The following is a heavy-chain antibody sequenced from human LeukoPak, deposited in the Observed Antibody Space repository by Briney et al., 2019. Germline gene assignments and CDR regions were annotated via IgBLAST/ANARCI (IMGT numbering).Heavy chain of an antibody. J-gene: IGHJ4*02. CDR1: GFXFSSYA. CDR3: VKRLNNYFDY. V-gene: IGHV3-64D*06. D-gene: IGHD4/OR15-4a*01. CDR2: ISSNGGST. Sequence: PGGSLRLSCSASGFXFSSYAIHWVRQAPGKGLEFVSGISSNGGSTYYTDPVKGRLTIPRDNSKNTVYLQMSSLRPEDTAVYFCVKRLNNYFDYWGQGTLVAVSS.